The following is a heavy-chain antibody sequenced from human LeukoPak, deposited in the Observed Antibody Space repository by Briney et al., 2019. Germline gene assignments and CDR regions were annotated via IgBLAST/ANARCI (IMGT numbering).Heavy chain of an antibody. V-gene: IGHV1-69*05. Sequence: SVKVSCKASGGTSSTYTITWVRQAPEQGLEWMGGIIPIFRTPNYAQKFQGRVTITTDESTSTAYMELSSLKSEDTAIYYCARADRYYFYLDVWGKGTTVTVSS. J-gene: IGHJ6*03. CDR1: GGTSSTYT. CDR3: ARADRYYFYLDV. CDR2: IIPIFRTP.